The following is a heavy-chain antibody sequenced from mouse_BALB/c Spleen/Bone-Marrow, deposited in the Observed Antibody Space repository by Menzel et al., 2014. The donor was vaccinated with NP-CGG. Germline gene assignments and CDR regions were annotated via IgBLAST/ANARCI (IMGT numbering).Heavy chain of an antibody. CDR3: ARRYYGSSFSYFDY. Sequence: EVHLVESGGGLVQPGGSRKLSCAASGFTFSSFGVHWVRQAPEKGLEWVAYISSGSSTIYYTDTVKGRFTISRDNPKNTLFLQMTSLRSEDTAMYYCARRYYGSSFSYFDYWGQGTTLTVSS. J-gene: IGHJ2*01. CDR1: GFTFSSFG. V-gene: IGHV5-17*02. D-gene: IGHD1-1*01. CDR2: ISSGSSTI.